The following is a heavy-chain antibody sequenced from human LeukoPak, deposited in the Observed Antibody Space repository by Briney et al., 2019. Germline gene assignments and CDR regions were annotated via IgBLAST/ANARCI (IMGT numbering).Heavy chain of an antibody. CDR3: AWGEVFNWGIDS. J-gene: IGHJ4*02. Sequence: ASVKVSCKSSGYTFTSDYMHWVRHAPGQGLEWMGIINPSGGSTSYAQKFQGRVTMTRDISKSTVYLELSSLRSEATAVYYCAWGEVFNWGIDSWGKETLVTVS. CDR1: GYTFTSDY. V-gene: IGHV1-46*01. D-gene: IGHD3-16*01. CDR2: INPSGGST.